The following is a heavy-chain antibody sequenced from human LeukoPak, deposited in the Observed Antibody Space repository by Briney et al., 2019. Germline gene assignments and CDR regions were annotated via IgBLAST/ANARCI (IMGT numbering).Heavy chain of an antibody. CDR1: GGSISSYY. Sequence: ASETLSLTCTVSGGSISSYYWSWIRQSAGKGLEWIGRIYTSGSTNYNPSLKSRVTMSVDTSKNQFSLKLSSVTAADTAVYYCARDRVLPRYSYGFYFDYWGQGTLATVSS. CDR2: IYTSGST. J-gene: IGHJ4*02. CDR3: ARDRVLPRYSYGFYFDY. V-gene: IGHV4-4*07. D-gene: IGHD5-18*01.